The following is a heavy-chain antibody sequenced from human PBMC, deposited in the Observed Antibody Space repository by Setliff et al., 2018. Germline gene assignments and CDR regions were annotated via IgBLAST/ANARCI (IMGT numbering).Heavy chain of an antibody. CDR1: GYSISSGYY. V-gene: IGHV4-38-2*01. J-gene: IGHJ4*02. CDR3: ARVPGGRFDY. CDR2: IYHSGST. Sequence: KPSETLSLTCAVSGYSISSGYYWGWIRQPPGKGLEWIGSIYHSGSTYYNPSLKSRVTISVDTSKNQFSLKLSSVTAADTAVYYCARVPGGRFDYWGQGTLGTVSS. D-gene: IGHD1-26*01.